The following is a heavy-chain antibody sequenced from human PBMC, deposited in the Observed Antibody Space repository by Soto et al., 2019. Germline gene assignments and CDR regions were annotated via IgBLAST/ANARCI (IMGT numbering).Heavy chain of an antibody. CDR1: GFTFSGYW. CDR3: AKGRSYYYYYGVDV. V-gene: IGHV3-74*01. Sequence: GGSLRLSCAASGFTFSGYWMHWVRQAPGKGLVWVSGIKTDGSSTRYADSVKGRFTISRDNSKSTLYLQMNSLRAEDTALYYCAKGRSYYYYYGVDVWGQGTTVTVSS. J-gene: IGHJ6*02. CDR2: IKTDGSST.